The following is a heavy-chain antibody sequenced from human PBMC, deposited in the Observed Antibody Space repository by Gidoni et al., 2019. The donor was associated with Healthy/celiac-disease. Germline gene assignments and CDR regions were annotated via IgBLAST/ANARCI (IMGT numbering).Heavy chain of an antibody. D-gene: IGHD3-10*01. V-gene: IGHV4-34*01. CDR2: INHSGST. Sequence: QVQLQQWGAGLLKPSETLSLTCAVYGGSFSGYYWSWIRQPQGKGLEWIGEINHSGSTNYNPSLKSRVTISVDTSKNQFSLKLSSVTAADTAVYYCASRAVYYYGSGSYYNPSYYYYGMDVWGQGTTVTVSS. CDR3: ASRAVYYYGSGSYYNPSYYYYGMDV. CDR1: GGSFSGYY. J-gene: IGHJ6*02.